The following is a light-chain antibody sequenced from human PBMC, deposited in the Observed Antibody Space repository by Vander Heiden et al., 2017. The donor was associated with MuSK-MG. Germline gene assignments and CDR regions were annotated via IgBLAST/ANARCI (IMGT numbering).Light chain of an antibody. CDR1: QSISSY. CDR2: AAS. J-gene: IGKJ2*01. V-gene: IGKV1-39*01. CDR3: QQSDSIPYT. Sequence: DIQMTQSPSSLSASVGDRVTITCRASQSISSYLNWYQQKPGKAPKLLIYAASSLQSGVPSRFSGSGSGTDFTLTITRLQPEDFATYYCQQSDSIPYTFGPGTKLDIK.